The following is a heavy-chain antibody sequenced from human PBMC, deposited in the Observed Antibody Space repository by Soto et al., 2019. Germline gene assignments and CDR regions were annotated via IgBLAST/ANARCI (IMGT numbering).Heavy chain of an antibody. J-gene: IGHJ6*02. CDR2: IIPIFGTA. CDR3: ARGCYGYGSSYYNGGMDV. V-gene: IGHV1-69*12. CDR1: GGTFSSYA. Sequence: QVQLVQSGAEVKKPGSSVKVSCKASGGTFSSYAISWVRQAPGQGLEWMGGIIPIFGTANYAQKFQGRVTITADESTSEAYTELSSMRSEDTALYYCARGCYGYGSSYYNGGMDVWGQGTTVTVSS. D-gene: IGHD5-18*01.